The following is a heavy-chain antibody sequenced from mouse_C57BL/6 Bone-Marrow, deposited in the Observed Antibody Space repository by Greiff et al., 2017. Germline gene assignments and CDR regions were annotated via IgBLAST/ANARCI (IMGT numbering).Heavy chain of an antibody. J-gene: IGHJ4*01. CDR1: GYTFTDYY. D-gene: IGHD1-1*01. CDR3: ARGDYGSSPYYAMDY. V-gene: IGHV1-75*01. Sequence: QVQLQQSGPELVKPGASVKISCKASGYTFTDYYINWVKQRPGQGLEWIGWIFPGSGSTYYNEKFKGKATLTVDKSSSTAYMLLSSLTSEDSAVYCCARGDYGSSPYYAMDYWGQGTSVTVSS. CDR2: IFPGSGST.